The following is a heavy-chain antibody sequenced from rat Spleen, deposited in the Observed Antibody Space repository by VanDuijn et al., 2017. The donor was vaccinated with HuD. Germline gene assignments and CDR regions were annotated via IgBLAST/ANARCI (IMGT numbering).Heavy chain of an antibody. J-gene: IGHJ2*01. D-gene: IGHD1-1*01. V-gene: IGHV2-13*01. Sequence: VQLKESGPGLVQPSQTLSLTCTVSGFPLRNYDVMWVRQPPGKGLEWMGVIKGDGNTDYISALKSRLSISRDTSKSQVYLKLSSLQTEDTATYYCASRIYYYSGVDYWGHGVMVTVSS. CDR3: ASRIYYYSGVDY. CDR2: IKGDGNT. CDR1: GFPLRNYD.